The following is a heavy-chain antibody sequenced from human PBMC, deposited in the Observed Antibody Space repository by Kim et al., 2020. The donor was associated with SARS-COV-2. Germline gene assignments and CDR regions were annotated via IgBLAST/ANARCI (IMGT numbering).Heavy chain of an antibody. Sequence: GGSLRLSCAASGFTFSSYSMNWVRQAPGKGLEWVSSISSSSSYIYYADSVKGRFTISRDNAKNSLYLQMNSLRAEDTAAYYCARDKLGGYYYGMDVWGQGTTVTVSS. J-gene: IGHJ6*02. V-gene: IGHV3-21*01. D-gene: IGHD3-16*01. CDR1: GFTFSSYS. CDR3: ARDKLGGYYYGMDV. CDR2: ISSSSSYI.